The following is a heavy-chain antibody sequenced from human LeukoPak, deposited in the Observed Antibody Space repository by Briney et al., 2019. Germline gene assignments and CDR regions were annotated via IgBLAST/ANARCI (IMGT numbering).Heavy chain of an antibody. J-gene: IGHJ4*02. CDR3: AKGFVAAAGSPGYYFDY. Sequence: PGGSLRLSCATSGFNFDRYTIHWVRQAPGKGLEWVSAISGSGGSTYYADSVKGRFTISRDNSKNTLYLQMSSLRAEDTAVYYCAKGFVAAAGSPGYYFDYWGQGTLVTVSS. D-gene: IGHD6-13*01. CDR1: GFNFDRYT. CDR2: ISGSGGST. V-gene: IGHV3-23*01.